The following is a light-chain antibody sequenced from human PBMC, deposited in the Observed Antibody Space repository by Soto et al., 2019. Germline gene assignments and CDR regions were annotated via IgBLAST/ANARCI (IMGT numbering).Light chain of an antibody. J-gene: IGKJ4*01. CDR3: QQYGISLLT. Sequence: VLTQSPGTLSLSPGERATLSCRASQSVSSSYLAWYQQKPGQAPRLLIYGASSRATGIPDRFSGSGSGTTFTITNISLEDEDFAVYYCQQYGISLLTFGGGTKVDNK. V-gene: IGKV3-20*01. CDR1: QSVSSSY. CDR2: GAS.